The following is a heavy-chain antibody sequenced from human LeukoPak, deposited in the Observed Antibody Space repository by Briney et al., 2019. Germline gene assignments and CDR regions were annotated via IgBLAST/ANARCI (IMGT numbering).Heavy chain of an antibody. J-gene: IGHJ3*02. D-gene: IGHD3-9*01. CDR2: IYTSGST. CDR1: GGSISSYY. Sequence: PSETLSLTCTVSGGSISSYYWSWIRQPAGKGLEWIGRIYTSGSTNYNPSLKSRVTMSVDTSKNQFSLKLSSVTAADTAVYYCARDGSPILRYFDPYDAFDIWGQGTMVTVSS. V-gene: IGHV4-4*07. CDR3: ARDGSPILRYFDPYDAFDI.